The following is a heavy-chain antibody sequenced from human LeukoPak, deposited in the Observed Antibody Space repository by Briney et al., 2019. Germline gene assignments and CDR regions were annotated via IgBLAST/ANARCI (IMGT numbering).Heavy chain of an antibody. Sequence: GGSLRLSCAASGFTFSSYAMSWVRQAPGKGLEWVSAISGSGGSTYYADSVKGRFTISRDNSKNTLYLQMNSLRAEDTAVYYCAKDRPLTNDSSTSSPFDYWGQGTLVTVSS. CDR3: AKDRPLTNDSSTSSPFDY. CDR2: ISGSGGST. J-gene: IGHJ4*02. V-gene: IGHV3-23*01. CDR1: GFTFSSYA. D-gene: IGHD2-2*01.